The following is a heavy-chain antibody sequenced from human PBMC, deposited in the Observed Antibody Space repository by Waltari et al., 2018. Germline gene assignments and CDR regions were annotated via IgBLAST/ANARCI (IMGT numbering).Heavy chain of an antibody. D-gene: IGHD6-19*01. CDR3: AGDSVMGAVATFDY. CDR1: GGSISSSNW. J-gene: IGHJ4*02. Sequence: QVQLQASGPGLVKAPGTLSRTCAVPGGSISSSNWWSRVRQPPGKGLEWIGEIYHSGSSNYNPSLKSRVTISVDKSKNQFSLKLISVTAADTAVYYCAGDSVMGAVATFDYWGQGTLVTVSS. CDR2: IYHSGSS. V-gene: IGHV4-4*03.